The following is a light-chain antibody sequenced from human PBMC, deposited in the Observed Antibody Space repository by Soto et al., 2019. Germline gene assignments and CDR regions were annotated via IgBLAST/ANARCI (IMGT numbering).Light chain of an antibody. V-gene: IGKV1-33*01. CDR2: DAS. CDR3: QQYESVPPR. CDR1: QGINNY. J-gene: IGKJ3*01. Sequence: DIQMTQSPSSLSASVGDRVTITCQASQGINNYLNWYQQKPVKPPKLLIYDASNLEAGVRSRFSGSGSVTDFTFSITSLHPEDVATYYCQQYESVPPRFGAGTAVELK.